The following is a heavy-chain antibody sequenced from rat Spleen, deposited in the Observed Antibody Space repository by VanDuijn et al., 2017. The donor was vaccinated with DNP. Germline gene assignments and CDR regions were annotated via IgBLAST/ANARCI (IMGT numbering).Heavy chain of an antibody. CDR1: GFTFSDYY. V-gene: IGHV5-7*01. D-gene: IGHD1-11*01. Sequence: EVRLVESGGGLVQPGRSLKLSCAASGFTFSDYYMAWVRQAPTKGLELVAYISYDGSRTYYRDSMRGRFTISRDNGKNTLYLQMDSLRSEDTATYYCTRRNYGNFLNWFTYWGQGTLVTVSS. J-gene: IGHJ3*01. CDR2: ISYDGSRT. CDR3: TRRNYGNFLNWFTY.